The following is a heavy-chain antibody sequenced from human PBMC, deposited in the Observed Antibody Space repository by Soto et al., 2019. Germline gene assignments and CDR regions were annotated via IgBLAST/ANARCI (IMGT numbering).Heavy chain of an antibody. CDR1: GFLYTHYW. CDR3: ASLSYYDSSGGFDY. J-gene: IGHJ4*02. Sequence: HSQKLSGTVSGFLYTHYWIGWVHQLPGKGLEWMGIIYPGDSDTKYSPSFQGQVTISADKSISTAYLQWSSPKASDTARYYCASLSYYDSSGGFDYWGQGTLVTVSS. CDR2: IYPGDSDT. D-gene: IGHD3-22*01. V-gene: IGHV5-51*07.